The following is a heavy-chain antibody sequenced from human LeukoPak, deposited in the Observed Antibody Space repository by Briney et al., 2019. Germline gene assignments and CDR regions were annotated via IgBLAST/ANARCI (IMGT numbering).Heavy chain of an antibody. CDR1: GYTLTELS. Sequence: GASVKVSCKVSGYTLTELSMHWVRQAPGKGLEWMGGFDPEDGETIYAQKFQGRVTMTEDTSTDTAYMELSSLRSEDTAVYYCATGPRLTYYYDSSGYYYGYWGQGTLVTVSS. V-gene: IGHV1-24*01. CDR3: ATGPRLTYYYDSSGYYYGY. J-gene: IGHJ4*02. CDR2: FDPEDGET. D-gene: IGHD3-22*01.